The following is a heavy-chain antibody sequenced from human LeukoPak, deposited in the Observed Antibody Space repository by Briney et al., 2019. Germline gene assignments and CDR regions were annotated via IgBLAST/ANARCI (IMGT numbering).Heavy chain of an antibody. CDR2: IYTSGST. Sequence: SETLSLTCTFSGGSISSGSYYWSWIRQPAGKGLEWIGRIYTSGSTNYNHTIKSQVTISVDTTKNQFSLKLSSVTAADTAVYYCARGGYYGSGLGYYYMDVWGKGTTVTISS. J-gene: IGHJ6*03. D-gene: IGHD3-10*01. CDR1: GGSISSGSYY. CDR3: ARGGYYGSGLGYYYMDV. V-gene: IGHV4-61*02.